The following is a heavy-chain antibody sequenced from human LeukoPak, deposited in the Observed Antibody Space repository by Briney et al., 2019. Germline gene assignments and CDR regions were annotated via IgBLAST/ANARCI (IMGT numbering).Heavy chain of an antibody. J-gene: IGHJ4*02. V-gene: IGHV3-53*01. CDR1: GFTFSSNY. D-gene: IGHD3-16*01. Sequence: GGSLRLSCAASGFTFSSNYMSWVRQAPGKGLEWVSVIYSGGSTYYTDSVKGRFTISRDNSKNTLYLQMNSLRAEDTAVYYCARDRGASPFDYWGQGTLVTVSS. CDR2: IYSGGST. CDR3: ARDRGASPFDY.